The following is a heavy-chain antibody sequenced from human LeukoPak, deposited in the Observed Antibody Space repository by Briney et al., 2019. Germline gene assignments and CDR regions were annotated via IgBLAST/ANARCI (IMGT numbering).Heavy chain of an antibody. D-gene: IGHD4-17*01. CDR1: GYTFTSYD. V-gene: IGHV1-8*01. CDR2: MNPNSGNT. Sequence: ASVKVSCKASGYTFTSYDINWVRQATGQGLEWMGWMNPNSGNTGYAQKLQGRVTMTRNTSISTAYMELSSLRSEDTAVYYCARGGLRFYGAHFDSWGQGTLVTVSS. J-gene: IGHJ4*02. CDR3: ARGGLRFYGAHFDS.